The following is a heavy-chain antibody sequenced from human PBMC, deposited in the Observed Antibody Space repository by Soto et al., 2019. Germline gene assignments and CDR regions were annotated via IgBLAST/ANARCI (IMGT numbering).Heavy chain of an antibody. CDR3: AKGFYGSGSYYNERAFDS. D-gene: IGHD3-10*01. V-gene: IGHV3-13*04. CDR2: IGTAGDT. J-gene: IGHJ4*02. CDR1: GFTFSSYD. Sequence: SGFTFSSYDMHWVRQATGKGLEWVSAIGTAGDTYYPGSVKGRFTISRENAKNSLYLQMNSLRAEDTAVYYCAKGFYGSGSYYNERAFDSWGQGTLVTVSS.